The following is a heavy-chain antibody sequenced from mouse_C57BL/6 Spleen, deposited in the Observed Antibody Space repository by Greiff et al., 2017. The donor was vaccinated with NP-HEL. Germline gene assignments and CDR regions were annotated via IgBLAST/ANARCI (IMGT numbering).Heavy chain of an antibody. J-gene: IGHJ4*01. CDR1: GYTFTSYW. CDR3: ARVVDGYYDAMDY. CDR2: IDPSDSYT. V-gene: IGHV1-69*01. Sequence: QVQLQQPGAELVMPGASVKLSCKASGYTFTSYWMHWVKQRPGQGLEWIGEIDPSDSYTNYNQKFKGKSTLTVDKSSSTAYMQLSSLTSEDSAVYYCARVVDGYYDAMDYWGQGTSVTVSS. D-gene: IGHD2-3*01.